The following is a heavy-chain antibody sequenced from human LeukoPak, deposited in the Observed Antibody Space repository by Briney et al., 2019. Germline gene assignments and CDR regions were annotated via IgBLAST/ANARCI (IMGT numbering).Heavy chain of an antibody. CDR2: IIPIFGTA. D-gene: IGHD3-22*01. Sequence: SVKVSCKASGGTFSSYAISWVRQAPGQGLEWMGGIIPIFGTANYAQKFKGRVTITTDESTSTAYMELSSLRSEDTAVYYCASDSANYYDSSGYHHPWISWGQGTLVTVSS. CDR3: ASDSANYYDSSGYHHPWIS. V-gene: IGHV1-69*05. CDR1: GGTFSSYA. J-gene: IGHJ4*02.